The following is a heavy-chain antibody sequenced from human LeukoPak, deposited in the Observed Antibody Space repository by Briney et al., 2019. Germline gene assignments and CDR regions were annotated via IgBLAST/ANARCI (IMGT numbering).Heavy chain of an antibody. V-gene: IGHV3-21*01. CDR1: GFTFSSYA. Sequence: GGSLRLSCAASGFTFSSYAMSWVRQAPGKGLEWVSSISSSSSYIYYADSVKGRFTISRDNAKNSLYLQMNSLRAEDTAVYYCARDLAIQNYDFWSGYLSHYGMDVWGQGTTVTVSS. CDR3: ARDLAIQNYDFWSGYLSHYGMDV. CDR2: ISSSSSYI. J-gene: IGHJ6*02. D-gene: IGHD3-3*01.